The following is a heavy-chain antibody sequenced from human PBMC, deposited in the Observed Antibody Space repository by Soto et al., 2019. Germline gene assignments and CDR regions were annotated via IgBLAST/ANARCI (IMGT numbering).Heavy chain of an antibody. V-gene: IGHV3-30*03. CDR2: ISYDGSNK. CDR1: GFTFSSYG. Sequence: QVQLVESGGGVVQPGRSLRLSCAASGFTFSSYGMHWVRQAPGKGLEWVAVISYDGSNKYYADSVKGRFTISRDNSKNTLYLQMNSLRAEDTAVYYCAREEAVGATKDYWGQGTLVTVSS. CDR3: AREEAVGATKDY. D-gene: IGHD1-26*01. J-gene: IGHJ4*02.